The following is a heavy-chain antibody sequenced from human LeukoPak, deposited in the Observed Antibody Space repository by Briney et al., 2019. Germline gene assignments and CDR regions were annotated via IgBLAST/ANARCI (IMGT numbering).Heavy chain of an antibody. CDR2: IYYSGST. Sequence: PSETLSLTCTVSGGSISSYYWSWIRQPPGKGLEWIGYIYYSGSTNYNPSLKSRVTIPVDTSKNQFSLKLSSVTAADTAVYYCARLYYYDSSGYYPAFDIWGQGTMVTVSS. V-gene: IGHV4-59*08. CDR1: GGSISSYY. J-gene: IGHJ3*02. D-gene: IGHD3-22*01. CDR3: ARLYYYDSSGYYPAFDI.